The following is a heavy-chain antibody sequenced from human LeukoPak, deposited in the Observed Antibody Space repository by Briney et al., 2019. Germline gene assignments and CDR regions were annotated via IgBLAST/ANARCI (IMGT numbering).Heavy chain of an antibody. CDR1: GGTFSSYA. CDR3: ARGGNSDYYYYMDV. V-gene: IGHV1-69*05. J-gene: IGHJ6*03. D-gene: IGHD4-23*01. CDR2: IIPIFGTA. Sequence: SVKVSCKASGGTFSSYAISWVRQAPGQGLEWMGGIIPIFGTANYAQKFQGRVTITTDGSTSTAYMELSSLRSEDTAVYYCARGGNSDYYYYMDVWGKGTTVTVSS.